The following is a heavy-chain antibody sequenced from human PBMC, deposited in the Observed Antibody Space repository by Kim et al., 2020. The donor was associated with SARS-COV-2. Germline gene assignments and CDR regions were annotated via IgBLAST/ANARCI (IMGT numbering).Heavy chain of an antibody. Sequence: GGSLRLSCAASGFIFRNYGMHRVRQAPGKGLEWVAVIWYDGSNKYYADSVKGRFTISRDNSKNTLYLQMNSLRAEDTAVYYCAKAPADGDYYYWGQGTLVTVSS. CDR1: GFIFRNYG. CDR3: AKAPADGDYYY. V-gene: IGHV3-33*06. J-gene: IGHJ4*02. CDR2: IWYDGSNK. D-gene: IGHD4-17*01.